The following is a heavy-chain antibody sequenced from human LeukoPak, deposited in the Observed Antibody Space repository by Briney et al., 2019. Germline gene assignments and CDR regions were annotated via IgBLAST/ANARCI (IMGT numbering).Heavy chain of an antibody. CDR1: GFTFSSYS. J-gene: IGHJ4*02. CDR3: ARDRSGSYGYEIS. CDR2: ISSSSSTI. V-gene: IGHV3-48*01. Sequence: GGSLRLSCAASGFTFSSYSMNWVRQAPGKGLEWVSYISSSSSTIYYADSVKGRFTISRDNAKNSLYLQMNSLRAEDTAVYYCARDRSGSYGYEISWGQGTLVTVSS. D-gene: IGHD5-18*01.